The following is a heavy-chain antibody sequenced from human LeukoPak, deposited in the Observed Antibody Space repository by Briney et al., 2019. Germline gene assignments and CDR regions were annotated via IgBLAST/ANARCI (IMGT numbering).Heavy chain of an antibody. CDR1: GYTFTSYD. Sequence: ASVTVSCTASGYTFTSYDINWVRPATGQGLEWMGWMNPNSGNTGYAQKFQGRITMTRTTSISTAYMELSSLRPEDTALYYCARFSRYCSSTSCYLYGLDVWGQGTTVTVSS. J-gene: IGHJ6*02. D-gene: IGHD2-2*01. CDR2: MNPNSGNT. V-gene: IGHV1-8*01. CDR3: ARFSRYCSSTSCYLYGLDV.